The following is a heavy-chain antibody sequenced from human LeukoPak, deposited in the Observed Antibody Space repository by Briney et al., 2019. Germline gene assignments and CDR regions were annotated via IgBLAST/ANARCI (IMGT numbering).Heavy chain of an antibody. CDR1: GFTFRSFY. CDR3: ARVKSGYSYGLHYYYYYYMDV. Sequence: WGSLRLSCAASGFTFRSFYMSWVRQAPGKGLEWVAKINENGRETHYADSVKGRFTIARDNAKNSLHLQMNSLRAEDTAVYYCARVKSGYSYGLHYYYYYYMDVWGKGTTVTVSS. D-gene: IGHD5-18*01. CDR2: INENGRET. J-gene: IGHJ6*03. V-gene: IGHV3-7*04.